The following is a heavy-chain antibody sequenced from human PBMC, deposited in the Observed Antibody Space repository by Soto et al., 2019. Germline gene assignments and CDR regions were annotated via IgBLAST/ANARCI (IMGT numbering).Heavy chain of an antibody. CDR1: GFTFSSYG. D-gene: IGHD6-6*01. J-gene: IGHJ6*02. V-gene: IGHV3-33*01. CDR2: IWYDGSNK. Sequence: GGSLRLSCAASGFTFSSYGMHWVRQAPGKGLEWVAVIWYDGSNKYYADSVKGRFTISRDNSKNTLYLQMNSLRAEDTAVYYCARGPPRKRDSSSGYYYGMDVWGQGTTVTVSS. CDR3: ARGPPRKRDSSSGYYYGMDV.